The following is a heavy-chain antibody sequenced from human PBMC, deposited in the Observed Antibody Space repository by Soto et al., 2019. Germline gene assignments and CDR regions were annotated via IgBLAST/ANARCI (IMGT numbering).Heavy chain of an antibody. D-gene: IGHD1-26*01. V-gene: IGHV5-10-1*01. CDR3: ARLRDSDGMDV. Sequence: GESLKISCKGSGYSFTSYLISWVRQMPGKGLEWMGRIDPSDSYTNYSPSFQGHVTISADKSTSTAYMELSSLRSEDTAVYYCARLRDSDGMDVWGQGTTVTVSS. CDR2: IDPSDSYT. CDR1: GYSFTSYL. J-gene: IGHJ6*02.